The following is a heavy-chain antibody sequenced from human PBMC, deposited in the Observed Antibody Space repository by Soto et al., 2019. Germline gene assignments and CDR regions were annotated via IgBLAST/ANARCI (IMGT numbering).Heavy chain of an antibody. V-gene: IGHV3-23*01. J-gene: IGHJ6*02. CDR2: ISTGGGSR. CDR3: AKPPVITASYYYYDMDV. CDR1: GFTFSGSA. D-gene: IGHD4-4*01. Sequence: GGSLRLSCAASGFTFSGSAMSWVRQAPGKGLEWVSGISTGGGSRDYADSVKGRFTISRDNSKNTVFLQMNSLRAEDTAVYYCAKPPVITASYYYYDMDVWGQGTTVTVSS.